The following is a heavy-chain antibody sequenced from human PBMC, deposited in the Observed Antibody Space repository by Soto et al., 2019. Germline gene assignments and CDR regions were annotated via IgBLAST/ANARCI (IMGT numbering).Heavy chain of an antibody. CDR3: ATDWGGVVPAAIPGYYYYGMDA. V-gene: IGHV1-24*01. CDR2: FDPEDGET. D-gene: IGHD2-2*02. J-gene: IGHJ6*02. CDR1: GYTLTELS. Sequence: ASVKVSCKVSGYTLTELSMHWVRQAPGKGLEWMGGFDPEDGETIYAQKFQGRVTMTEDTSTDTAYMELSSLRSEDTAVYYCATDWGGVVPAAIPGYYYYGMDAWGQGTTVTVSS.